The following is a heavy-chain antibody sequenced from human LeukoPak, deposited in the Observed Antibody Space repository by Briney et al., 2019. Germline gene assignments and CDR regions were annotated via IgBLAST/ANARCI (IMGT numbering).Heavy chain of an antibody. CDR3: ARDRWELRYMDV. J-gene: IGHJ6*03. Sequence: PSETLSLTCAVSGGSISSNNWWSWVRQPPGKVLEWIAEIHHSGRINYNPSLKSRVTISLDKSKNQFSLKLSSVTAADTAVYYCARDRWELRYMDVWGKGTTVTISS. V-gene: IGHV4-4*02. CDR1: GGSISSNNW. D-gene: IGHD1-26*01. CDR2: IHHSGRI.